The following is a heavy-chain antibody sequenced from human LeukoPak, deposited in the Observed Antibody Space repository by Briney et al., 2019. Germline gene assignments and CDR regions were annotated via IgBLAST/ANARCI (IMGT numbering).Heavy chain of an antibody. CDR1: GGSISSYY. J-gene: IGHJ4*02. Sequence: PSETLSLTCTVSGGSISSYYWSWIRQPPGKGLEWIGYIYYSGSTNYNPSLKSRVTISVDTSKNQFSLKLSSVTAADTAVYYCARKGWLPFDYWGQGTLVTVSS. CDR2: IYYSGST. D-gene: IGHD3-22*01. V-gene: IGHV4-59*08. CDR3: ARKGWLPFDY.